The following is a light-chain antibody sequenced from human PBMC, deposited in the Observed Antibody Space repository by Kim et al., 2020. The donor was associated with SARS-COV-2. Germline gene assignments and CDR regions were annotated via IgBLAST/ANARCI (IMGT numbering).Light chain of an antibody. CDR1: SSNIGSNT. V-gene: IGLV1-44*01. CDR3: AAWDDSLNGPV. Sequence: GQVVTTCCSGSSSNIGSNTGNWYQQRPGTAPKLLIYSNNQRPSGVPDRFSGSKSGTSASLDISGLQSEDEDDYYCAAWDDSLNGPVFGGGTQLTVL. CDR2: SNN. J-gene: IGLJ3*02.